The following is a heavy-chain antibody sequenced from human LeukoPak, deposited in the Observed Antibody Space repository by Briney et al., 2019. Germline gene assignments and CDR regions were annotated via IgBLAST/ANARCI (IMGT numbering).Heavy chain of an antibody. CDR2: IYSGGNT. Sequence: QPGGSLRLSCAVSRLIVSSNYMAWVRQAPGKGLEWVSVIYSGGNTYYADSVKGRFTISRDNSKNTLYLQMNSLRAEDTAVYYCARDRGWFDPWGLGTLVTVSS. CDR1: RLIVSSNY. J-gene: IGHJ5*02. V-gene: IGHV3-66*01. CDR3: ARDRGWFDP.